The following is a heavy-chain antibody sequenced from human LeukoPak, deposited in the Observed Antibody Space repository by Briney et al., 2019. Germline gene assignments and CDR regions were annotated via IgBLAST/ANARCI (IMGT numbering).Heavy chain of an antibody. J-gene: IGHJ3*02. V-gene: IGHV4-38-2*01. CDR3: AGQDILTGYPRDAFDN. CDR2: IYHSGST. Sequence: SETLSLTCAVSGYSISSGYYWGWIRQPPGKGLEWIGSIYHSGSTYYNPSLKSRVTISVDTSKNQFSLKLSSVTAADTAVYYCAGQDILTGYPRDAFDNWGQGTMVTVSS. D-gene: IGHD3-9*01. CDR1: GYSISSGYY.